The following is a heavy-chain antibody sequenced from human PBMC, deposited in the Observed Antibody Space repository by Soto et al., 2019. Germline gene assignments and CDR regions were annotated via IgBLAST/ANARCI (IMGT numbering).Heavy chain of an antibody. J-gene: IGHJ3*02. CDR1: GYNFANYW. Sequence: PGESLKISCKGSGYNFANYWIGWVRQMPGKGLEWMGMIFPGDSATKNSPSLQGQITMSVDKSDSSAYLQWRSLKASDTAMYYCAAGYTTGPDAFDIWGQGTMVTVSS. D-gene: IGHD6-13*01. CDR3: AAGYTTGPDAFDI. V-gene: IGHV5-51*01. CDR2: IFPGDSAT.